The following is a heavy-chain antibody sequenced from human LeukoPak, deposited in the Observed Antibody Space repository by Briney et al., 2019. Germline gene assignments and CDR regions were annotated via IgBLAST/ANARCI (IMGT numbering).Heavy chain of an antibody. J-gene: IGHJ4*02. CDR3: ARLNVLNNSVLHHFDR. Sequence: PSETLSLTCTVSGGSISGYYWTWIRQPPGKGLEWIGYIYHSGNTNYNPSLKSRVTISLDMSKNQFSLKLNSVTAADTAVYYCARLNVLNNSVLHHFDRWGQGTLVTVSS. D-gene: IGHD1/OR15-1a*01. CDR1: GGSISGYY. V-gene: IGHV4-59*08. CDR2: IYHSGNT.